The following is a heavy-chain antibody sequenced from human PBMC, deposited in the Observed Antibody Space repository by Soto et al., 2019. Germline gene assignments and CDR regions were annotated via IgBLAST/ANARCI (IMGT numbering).Heavy chain of an antibody. V-gene: IGHV3-9*01. CDR2: ISWNSGRI. D-gene: IGHD3-22*01. J-gene: IGHJ4*02. CDR1: GFTFPDYT. CDR3: AKGLYYYQTSGYPHY. Sequence: DVQLVESGGGLVQPGRSLRLSCAASGFTFPDYTMHWVRQAPGKGLEWVSGISWNSGRIDYADSVKGRCIISRDDAKNCLYVQMNSLRAEDTAFYYCAKGLYYYQTSGYPHYWGQGTLVTVSS.